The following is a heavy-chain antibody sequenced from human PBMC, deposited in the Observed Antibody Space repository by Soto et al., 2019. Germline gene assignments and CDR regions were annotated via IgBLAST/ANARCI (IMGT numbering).Heavy chain of an antibody. V-gene: IGHV4-59*01. CDR1: GDSIXXYX. Sequence: QVQLQESGPGLVKPSETLSLTCTVSGDSIXXYXXNXXRQXPGKGLEWIGYVPYTGSTNYNPSLXXXXXXXXXXXXXXXXXXXXXXXXXXXXXXXXXXXXXXXXXXXXXXWLDPWGQGILVTVSS. J-gene: IGHJ5*02. CDR3: XXXXXXXXXXXXXXWLDP. CDR2: VPYTGST.